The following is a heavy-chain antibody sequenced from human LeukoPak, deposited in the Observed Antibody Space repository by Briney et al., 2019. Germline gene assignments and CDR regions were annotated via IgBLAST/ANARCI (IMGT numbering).Heavy chain of an antibody. CDR2: ISGSATST. CDR3: ARVIHGDQQKSATGAFDI. V-gene: IGHV3-23*01. J-gene: IGHJ3*02. Sequence: PGGSLRLSCAASGFTFSSYAMSWVRQAPGKGLEWVSAISGSATSTHYTDSVKGRFTISRDNSKNTLYLQMNSLRAEDTAVYYCARVIHGDQQKSATGAFDIWGQGTMVTVSS. D-gene: IGHD4-17*01. CDR1: GFTFSSYA.